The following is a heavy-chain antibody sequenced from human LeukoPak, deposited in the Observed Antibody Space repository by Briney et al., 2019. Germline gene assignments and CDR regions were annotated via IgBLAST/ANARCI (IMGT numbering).Heavy chain of an antibody. D-gene: IGHD5-12*01. Sequence: SVKVSCKASVGTFSSYAISWVRQAPGQGLEWMGRIIPIFGTANYAQKFQGRVTITTDESTSTVYMELSSLRSEDTAVYYCASSLFGGYDSGDYWGQGTLVTVSS. CDR1: VGTFSSYA. J-gene: IGHJ4*02. CDR3: ASSLFGGYDSGDY. CDR2: IIPIFGTA. V-gene: IGHV1-69*05.